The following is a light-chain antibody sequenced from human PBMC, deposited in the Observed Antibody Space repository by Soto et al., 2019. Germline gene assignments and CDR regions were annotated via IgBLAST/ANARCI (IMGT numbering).Light chain of an antibody. V-gene: IGLV2-14*01. CDR3: SSYAGNNNRYV. Sequence: QSALTQPASVSGSPGQSITISCTGTSSDVGGYNYVSWYQQHPGKAPKLMIYEVSNRPSGVSNRFSGSKSGNTASLTISGLQAEDEADYYCSSYAGNNNRYVFGTGTKLTVL. CDR2: EVS. J-gene: IGLJ1*01. CDR1: SSDVGGYNY.